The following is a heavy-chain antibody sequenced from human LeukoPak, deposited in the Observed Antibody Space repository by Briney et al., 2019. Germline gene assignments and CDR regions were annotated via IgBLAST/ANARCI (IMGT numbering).Heavy chain of an antibody. Sequence: GSLRLSCAASGFTFDDYGMSWVRQAPGKGLEWVSYISSSSSTIYYADSVKGRFTISRDNAKNSLYLQMNSLRAEDTAVYYCAELGITMIGGVWGKGTTVTISS. CDR1: GFTFDDYG. J-gene: IGHJ6*04. D-gene: IGHD3-10*02. CDR2: ISSSSSTI. V-gene: IGHV3-48*04. CDR3: AELGITMIGGV.